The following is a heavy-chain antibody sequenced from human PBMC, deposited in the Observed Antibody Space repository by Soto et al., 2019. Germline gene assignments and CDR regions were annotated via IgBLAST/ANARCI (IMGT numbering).Heavy chain of an antibody. J-gene: IGHJ4*02. V-gene: IGHV4-59*01. CDR3: AREYPVHSAYFDY. CDR2: MYYCGNA. CDR1: GASISRYY. Sequence: QVQLQESGPGLVKPSETLSLTCTVSGASISRYYWSWIRQSPGKGLEWIGYMYYCGNANYNPSLRSRITISVDTSKNQFSLNLNSVTAADTAVYYCAREYPVHSAYFDYWGQGILVTVSS. D-gene: IGHD1-26*01.